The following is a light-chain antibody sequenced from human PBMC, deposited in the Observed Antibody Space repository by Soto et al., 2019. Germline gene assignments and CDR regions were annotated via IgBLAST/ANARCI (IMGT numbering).Light chain of an antibody. V-gene: IGKV1-5*01. CDR3: QQYRNSPPWT. CDR1: QNIYNW. CDR2: DAS. J-gene: IGKJ1*01. Sequence: DIQMTQSPSAPSVSVGDRGTITCRASQNIYNWFAWYRKKPGKAPKLLLYDASNLGDGVPSRFSGSGSGTEFTLTISSLQPDDFATYYCQQYRNSPPWTFGQGTKVEIK.